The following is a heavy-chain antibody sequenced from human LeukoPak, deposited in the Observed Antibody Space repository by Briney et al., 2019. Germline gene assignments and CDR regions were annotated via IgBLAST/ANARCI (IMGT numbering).Heavy chain of an antibody. V-gene: IGHV3-23*01. J-gene: IGHJ5*02. CDR3: AKDRVAAAGTGGYNWFDP. D-gene: IGHD6-13*01. Sequence: PGGSLRLSCAASGFTFSSYAMSWVRQAPGKGLEWVSAISGSGGSTYYADSVKGRFTISRDNSNNTLYLQMNSLRAEDTAVYYCAKDRVAAAGTGGYNWFDPWGQGTLVTVSS. CDR1: GFTFSSYA. CDR2: ISGSGGST.